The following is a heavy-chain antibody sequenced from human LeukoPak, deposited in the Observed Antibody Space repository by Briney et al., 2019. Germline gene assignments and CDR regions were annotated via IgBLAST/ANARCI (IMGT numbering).Heavy chain of an antibody. D-gene: IGHD1-26*01. J-gene: IGHJ4*02. V-gene: IGHV3-23*01. CDR3: ACCAVGTSCCTAVDY. CDR1: GFTFTTYS. CDR2: SSTSGDRT. Sequence: GGSLRLSCAASGFTFTTYSKTWLLQAPGGGLEGVSGSSTSGDRTYYADSVKGRFTISRDNSKNKLYLKMNTLSAEDTAEYYCACCAVGTSCCTAVDYWGQGTLVTVSS.